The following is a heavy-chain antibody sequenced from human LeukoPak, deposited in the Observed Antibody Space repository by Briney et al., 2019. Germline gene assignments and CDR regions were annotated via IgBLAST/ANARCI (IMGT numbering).Heavy chain of an antibody. CDR1: GGSISISTYY. Sequence: KTSETLSLTCTVSGGSISISTYYWGWIRQSPGKGLDWIGSISYNGNTYYNPSLKSRATFSVDTSKNQFSLNLKSVSAADTAVYYCARGKAVAGIPFDYWGQGTLVTVSS. V-gene: IGHV4-39*02. J-gene: IGHJ4*02. CDR3: ARGKAVAGIPFDY. CDR2: ISYNGNT. D-gene: IGHD6-19*01.